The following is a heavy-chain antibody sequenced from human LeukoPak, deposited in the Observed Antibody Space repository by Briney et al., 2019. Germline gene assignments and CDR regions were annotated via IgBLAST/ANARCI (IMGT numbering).Heavy chain of an antibody. Sequence: SETLSLTCTVSGGSISSYYWSWIRQPPGKGLEWIGYIYYSGSTYYNPSLKSRVTISVDTSKNQFSLWLSSVTAADTAVYYCARLETYDSTLDYWGQGTLVTVSS. D-gene: IGHD3-22*01. CDR2: IYYSGST. V-gene: IGHV4-59*04. CDR1: GGSISSYY. CDR3: ARLETYDSTLDY. J-gene: IGHJ4*02.